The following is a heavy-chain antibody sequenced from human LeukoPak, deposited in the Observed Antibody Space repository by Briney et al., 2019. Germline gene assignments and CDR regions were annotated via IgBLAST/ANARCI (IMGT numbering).Heavy chain of an antibody. CDR3: ARDDSSTWTFDY. J-gene: IGHJ4*02. Sequence: SETLSLTCTVSGGSISSYYWSWIRQPAGKGLEWIGRIYISGSTNYNPSLKSRVTMSVDTSKNQFSLKLSSVTAADTAVYYCARDDSSTWTFDYWGQGTLVTVSS. CDR2: IYISGST. CDR1: GGSISSYY. D-gene: IGHD6-13*01. V-gene: IGHV4-4*07.